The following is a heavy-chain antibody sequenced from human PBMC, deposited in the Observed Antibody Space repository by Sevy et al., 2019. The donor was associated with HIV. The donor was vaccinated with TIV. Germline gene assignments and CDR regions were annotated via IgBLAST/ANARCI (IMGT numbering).Heavy chain of an antibody. CDR2: INSDGSST. J-gene: IGHJ2*01. D-gene: IGHD2-2*01. CDR1: GFTFSYYW. V-gene: IGHV3-74*01. Sequence: GGSLRLSCAASGFTFSYYWMHWVRQAPGTGLVWVSRINSDGSSTSYADSVKGRFTISRDNAKNTLYLQMNSLRAEDTAVYYCGRDHCISSRCSPDWYFDFWGRGTLVTVSS. CDR3: GRDHCISSRCSPDWYFDF.